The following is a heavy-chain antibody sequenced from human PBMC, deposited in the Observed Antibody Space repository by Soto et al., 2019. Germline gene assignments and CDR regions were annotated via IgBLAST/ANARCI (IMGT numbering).Heavy chain of an antibody. CDR1: GFTFSSYA. J-gene: IGHJ3*02. CDR3: AKGWGSAGEADI. D-gene: IGHD3-10*01. CDR2: ISCSGGST. Sequence: GGSLRLSCAASGFTFSSYAMSWVRQAPGKGLEWVSAISCSGGSTYYADSVKGRFTISRDNSKNTLYLQMNSLRAEDTAVYYCAKGWGSAGEADIWGQGTMVTVSS. V-gene: IGHV3-23*01.